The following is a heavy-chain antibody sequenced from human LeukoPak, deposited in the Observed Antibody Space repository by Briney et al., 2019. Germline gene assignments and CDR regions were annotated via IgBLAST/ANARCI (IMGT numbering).Heavy chain of an antibody. CDR2: INPNSDGT. V-gene: IGHV1-2*02. Sequence: GASVKVSCKASGYTFTGYYMHWVRQAPGQGLEWMGWINPNSDGTNYAQKFQGRGTMTRDTSISTAYMELSRLRSDDTAVYYCARSYYYDSSGYYYYFDYWGQGTLVTVSS. CDR3: ARSYYYDSSGYYYYFDY. J-gene: IGHJ4*02. CDR1: GYTFTGYY. D-gene: IGHD3-22*01.